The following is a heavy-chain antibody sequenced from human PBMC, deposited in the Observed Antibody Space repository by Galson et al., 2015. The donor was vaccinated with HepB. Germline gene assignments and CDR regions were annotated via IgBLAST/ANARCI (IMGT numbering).Heavy chain of an antibody. Sequence: ETLSLTCTVSDGSISSSNFYWGWIRQPPGKGLEWIATIYYSGNTYYTPSLRSRVTVSIDTSKNQFSLKLTSVTAADTAIYYCARKMGSRRNWFDPWGQGTLVIVSS. CDR1: DGSISSSNFY. CDR3: ARKMGSRRNWFDP. J-gene: IGHJ5*02. D-gene: IGHD1-26*01. V-gene: IGHV4-39*01. CDR2: IYYSGNT.